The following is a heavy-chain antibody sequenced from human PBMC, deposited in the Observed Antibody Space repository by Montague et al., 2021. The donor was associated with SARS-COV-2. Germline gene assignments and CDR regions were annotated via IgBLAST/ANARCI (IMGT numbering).Heavy chain of an antibody. CDR2: IFYFGDV. Sequence: SETLSLTCTVSGDSVSSGRYFWTWVRQAPGKGLEWIGYIFYFGDVSYNPSLRSRVTISVDTSNNQFSLRLSSVTAADTAKYHCARVGNYLGFYWSQGTLVTVSS. D-gene: IGHD3-10*01. CDR1: GDSVSSGRYF. J-gene: IGHJ4*02. V-gene: IGHV4-61*01. CDR3: ARVGNYLGFY.